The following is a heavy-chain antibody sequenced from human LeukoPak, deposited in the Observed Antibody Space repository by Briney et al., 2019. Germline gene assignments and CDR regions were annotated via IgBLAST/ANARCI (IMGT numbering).Heavy chain of an antibody. Sequence: GWSLRLSCAASGFTVRSNYMSWVRQAPGKGLEWVSLIYTGGNTNYADSVKGRLTLSRDNSKNTVYLQMNSLRVEDTAMYYCASISDLLFYFDSWGQGTLVTVSS. CDR3: ASISDLLFYFDS. J-gene: IGHJ4*02. CDR2: IYTGGNT. CDR1: GFTVRSNY. V-gene: IGHV3-66*01.